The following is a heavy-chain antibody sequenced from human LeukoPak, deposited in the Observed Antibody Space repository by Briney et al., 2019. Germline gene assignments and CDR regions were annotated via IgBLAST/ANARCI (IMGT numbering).Heavy chain of an antibody. CDR1: GYTFTSYD. CDR2: ISTYNGDT. J-gene: IGHJ6*02. CDR3: ARPMRAAAGPRYYYYYGMDV. V-gene: IGHV1-18*01. D-gene: IGHD6-13*01. Sequence: GASVKVSCKASGYTFTSYDISWVRQAPGQGLEWMGWISTYNGDTKVAQKFQGRVSMTTDTSSRTAYMELRSLRTDDTAVNYCARPMRAAAGPRYYYYYGMDVWGQGTTVTVSS.